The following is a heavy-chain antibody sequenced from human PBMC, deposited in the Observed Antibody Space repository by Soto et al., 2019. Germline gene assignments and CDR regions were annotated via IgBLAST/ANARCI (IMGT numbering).Heavy chain of an antibody. CDR2: IYHSGST. CDR1: GGSISSSNW. CDR3: AREAEDYYYGMDV. D-gene: IGHD6-19*01. J-gene: IGHJ6*02. Sequence: LSLTCAVSGGSISSSNWWSWVRQPPGKGLEWIGEIYHSGSTNYNPSLKSRVTISVDKSKNQFSLKLSSVTAADTAVYYCAREAEDYYYGMDVWGQGTTVTVSS. V-gene: IGHV4-4*02.